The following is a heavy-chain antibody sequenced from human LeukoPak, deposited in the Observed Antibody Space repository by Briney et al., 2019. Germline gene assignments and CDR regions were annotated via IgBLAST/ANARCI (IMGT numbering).Heavy chain of an antibody. CDR3: ARDLGIAVAGTSGY. CDR1: GYTFTSYG. V-gene: IGHV1-18*01. D-gene: IGHD6-19*01. J-gene: IGHJ4*02. CDR2: ISAYNGNT. Sequence: ASVKVSCKASGYTFTSYGISWVRQAPGQGLEWMGWISAYNGNTNYAQKLQGRVTMTTDTSTRTAYMELRSLRSDDTAVYCCARDLGIAVAGTSGYWGQGTLVTVSS.